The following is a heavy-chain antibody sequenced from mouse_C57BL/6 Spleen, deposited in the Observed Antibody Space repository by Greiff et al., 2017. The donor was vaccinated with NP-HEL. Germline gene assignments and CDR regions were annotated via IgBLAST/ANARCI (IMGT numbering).Heavy chain of an antibody. CDR2: IDPSDSYT. Sequence: VQLQQPGAELVKPGASVKLSCKASGYTFTSYWMQWVKQRPGQGLEWIGEIDPSDSYTNYNQKFKGKATLTVDTSSSTAYMQLSSLTSEDSAVYYCASNGDYGSSFFAYWGKGTLVTVSA. J-gene: IGHJ3*01. D-gene: IGHD1-1*01. CDR1: GYTFTSYW. V-gene: IGHV1-50*01. CDR3: ASNGDYGSSFFAY.